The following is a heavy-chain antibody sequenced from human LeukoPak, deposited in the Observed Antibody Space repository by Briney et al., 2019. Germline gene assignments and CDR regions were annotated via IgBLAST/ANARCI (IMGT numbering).Heavy chain of an antibody. J-gene: IGHJ5*02. CDR1: GYTLTELS. D-gene: IGHD2-2*02. V-gene: IGHV1-24*01. CDR2: FDPEDGET. CDR3: ARDHGYCSSTSCYTSWFDP. Sequence: GASVKVSCKVSGYTLTELSMHWVRQAPGKGLEWMGGFDPEDGETIYAQKFQGRVTMTRDTSTSTVYMELSSLRSEDTAVYYCARDHGYCSSTSCYTSWFDPWGQGTLVTVSS.